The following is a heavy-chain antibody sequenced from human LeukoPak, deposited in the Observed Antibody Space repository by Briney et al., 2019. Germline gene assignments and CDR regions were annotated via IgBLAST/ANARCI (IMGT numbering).Heavy chain of an antibody. CDR3: ASANPILLDYYYYYYMDV. CDR1: GFTFTTYS. Sequence: GGSLRLSCTASGFTFTTYSMDWVRQAPGKGLEWVSSIDNGGTYIYYADSVKGRFTISRDNSKNSLYLQMNSLRAEDTAVYYCASANPILLDYYYYYYMDVWGKGTTVTVSS. J-gene: IGHJ6*03. V-gene: IGHV3-21*01. CDR2: IDNGGTYI. D-gene: IGHD3-3*01.